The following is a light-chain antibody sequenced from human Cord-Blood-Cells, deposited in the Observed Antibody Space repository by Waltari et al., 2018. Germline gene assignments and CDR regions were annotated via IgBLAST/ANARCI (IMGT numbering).Light chain of an antibody. V-gene: IGKV1-9*01. Sequence: DIQLTQSPSFLSASVGHRVTITCRASQGISSYLAWYQQKPGKAPKLLIYAASTLQSGVPSRFSGSGSGTEFTLTISSLQPEDFATYYCQQLNSWTFGQGTKVEIK. CDR2: AAS. CDR1: QGISSY. J-gene: IGKJ1*01. CDR3: QQLNSWT.